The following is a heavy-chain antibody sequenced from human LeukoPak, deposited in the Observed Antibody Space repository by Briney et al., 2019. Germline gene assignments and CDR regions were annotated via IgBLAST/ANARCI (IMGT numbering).Heavy chain of an antibody. V-gene: IGHV4-34*01. Sequence: PSETLSLTCAVYGGSFSGYYWSWIRQPPGKGLEWIGEINHSGSTNYNPSLKSRVTISVDTSKNQFSLKLSSVTAADTAVYYCARRYSSGWYQAFDYWGQGTLVTVSS. CDR2: INHSGST. J-gene: IGHJ4*02. CDR1: GGSFSGYY. CDR3: ARRYSSGWYQAFDY. D-gene: IGHD6-19*01.